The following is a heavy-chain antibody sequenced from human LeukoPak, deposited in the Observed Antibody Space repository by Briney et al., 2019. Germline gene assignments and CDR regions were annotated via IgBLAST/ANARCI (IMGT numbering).Heavy chain of an antibody. CDR3: ARRLPSSGYYYYFDY. J-gene: IGHJ4*02. CDR1: GYSFTNYW. Sequence: GESLKISCKGSGYSFTNYWIGWVRQMPGKGLEWMGIIYPGDSDTRYSPSFQGQVTISADKSISTAYLQWSSLKASDTAMYYCARRLPSSGYYYYFDYWGQGTLVTVSS. D-gene: IGHD3-22*01. V-gene: IGHV5-51*01. CDR2: IYPGDSDT.